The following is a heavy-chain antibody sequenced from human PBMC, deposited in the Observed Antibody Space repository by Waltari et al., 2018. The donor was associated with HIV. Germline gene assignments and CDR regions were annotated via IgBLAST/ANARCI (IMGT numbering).Heavy chain of an antibody. CDR2: IYYSGST. D-gene: IGHD6-13*01. CDR3: ARLLGGSSSRENP. J-gene: IGHJ5*02. Sequence: QLQLQESGPGLVKPSETLSLTCTVSGGSISSSSYYWGWIRQPPGKGLEWIGSIYYSGSTYYNPSLKSRVTISVDTSKNQFSLKLSSVTAADTAVYYCARLLGGSSSRENPWGQGTLVTVSS. CDR1: GGSISSSSYY. V-gene: IGHV4-39*01.